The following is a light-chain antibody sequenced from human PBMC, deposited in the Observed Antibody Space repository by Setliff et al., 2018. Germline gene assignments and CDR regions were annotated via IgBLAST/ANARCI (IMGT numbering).Light chain of an antibody. Sequence: QSVLTQPASVSGSPGQSITISCSGTSSDVGSYDFVSWYQQYPGKAPKLIIYDVTNRPSGVSNRFSGSKAGNTASLTISGLRAEDEADYYCVAYTSSSTYIFGSWTKVTVL. CDR2: DVT. CDR1: SSDVGSYDF. V-gene: IGLV2-14*03. J-gene: IGLJ1*01. CDR3: VAYTSSSTYI.